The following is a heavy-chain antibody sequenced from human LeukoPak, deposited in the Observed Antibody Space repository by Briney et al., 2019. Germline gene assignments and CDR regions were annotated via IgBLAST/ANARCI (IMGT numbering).Heavy chain of an antibody. V-gene: IGHV1-2*02. CDR3: ARRRVYDILTSYAFDI. CDR1: GYTFTGYY. J-gene: IGHJ3*02. CDR2: INPNSGGT. D-gene: IGHD3-9*01. Sequence: ASVKVSCKASGYTFTGYYMHWVRQAPGQGLEWMGWINPNSGGTNYAQKFQGSVTMTRDTSISTAYMELSSLRSDDTTVYYCARRRVYDILTSYAFDIWGQGTMVTVSS.